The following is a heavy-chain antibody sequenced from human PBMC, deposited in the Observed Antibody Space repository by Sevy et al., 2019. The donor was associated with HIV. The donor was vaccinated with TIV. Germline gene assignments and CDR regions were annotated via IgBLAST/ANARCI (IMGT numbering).Heavy chain of an antibody. V-gene: IGHV4-59*01. D-gene: IGHD1-20*01. J-gene: IGHJ4*02. CDR2: IYYNGTT. CDR1: GGSFSSYY. CDR3: ARGKVLFDY. Sequence: SETLSLTCTVSGGSFSSYYWSWIRQSPGKGLEWIGYIYYNGTTNSSPSLRRRVTISPHPSKSQFSLKLKSVTAADTAVYYCARGKVLFDYWGQGTLVTVSS.